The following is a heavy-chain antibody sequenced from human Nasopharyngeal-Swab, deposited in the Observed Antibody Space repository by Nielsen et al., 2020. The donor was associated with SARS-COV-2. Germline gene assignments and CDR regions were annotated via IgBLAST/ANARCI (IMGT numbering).Heavy chain of an antibody. CDR3: AKSFAALTTASNFDY. CDR1: GFTFSSYA. J-gene: IGHJ4*02. D-gene: IGHD4-17*01. CDR2: ISGSGGST. Sequence: GESLKISCAASGFTFSSYAMSWVRQAPGKGLEWVSAISGSGGSTYYADSVKGRFTISRDNSKNTLYLQMNSLRAEDTAVYYCAKSFAALTTASNFDYWGQGTLVTVSS. V-gene: IGHV3-23*01.